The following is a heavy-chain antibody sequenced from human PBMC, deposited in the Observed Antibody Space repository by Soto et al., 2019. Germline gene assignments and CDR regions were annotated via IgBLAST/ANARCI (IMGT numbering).Heavy chain of an antibody. Sequence: SETLSLTCTVSGGSISSGGYYWSWIRQHPGKGLEWIGYIYYSGSTYYNPSLKSRVTISVDTSKNQFSLKLSSVTAADTAVYYCARGKIAVGDKYYFDYWGQGTLVTVSS. CDR3: ARGKIAVGDKYYFDY. CDR2: IYYSGST. V-gene: IGHV4-31*03. D-gene: IGHD6-19*01. CDR1: GGSISSGGYY. J-gene: IGHJ4*02.